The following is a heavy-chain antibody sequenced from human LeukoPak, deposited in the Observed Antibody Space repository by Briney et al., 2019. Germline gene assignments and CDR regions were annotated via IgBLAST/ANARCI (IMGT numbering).Heavy chain of an antibody. J-gene: IGHJ4*02. CDR2: IIPIFGTA. V-gene: IGHV1-69*13. Sequence: SVKVFCKASGGTFSSYAISWVRQAPGQGLEWMGGIIPIFGTANYAQKFQGRVTITADESTSTAYMELSSLRSEDTAVYYCARKGYYYDSSGFPFDYWGQGTLVTVSS. CDR1: GGTFSSYA. CDR3: ARKGYYYDSSGFPFDY. D-gene: IGHD3-22*01.